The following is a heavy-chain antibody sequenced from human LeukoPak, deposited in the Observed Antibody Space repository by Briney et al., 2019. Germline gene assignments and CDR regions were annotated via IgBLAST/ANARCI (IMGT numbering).Heavy chain of an antibody. D-gene: IGHD3-10*01. V-gene: IGHV3-23*01. Sequence: GGSLRLSCAASGFTFRTNAMSWVRQAPGKGLEWVSAISATNTYYADAVKGRFTISRDDSKNAVYLHMNSLTAEDRAVYYCVKEHVDRGFTRSFEIWGQGTVVTVPS. J-gene: IGHJ3*02. CDR1: GFTFRTNA. CDR3: VKEHVDRGFTRSFEI. CDR2: ISATNT.